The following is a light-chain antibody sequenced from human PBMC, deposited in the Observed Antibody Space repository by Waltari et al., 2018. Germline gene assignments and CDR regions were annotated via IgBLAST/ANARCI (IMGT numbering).Light chain of an antibody. CDR1: TSNIGAGHD. CDR3: QSFDNMLSGGVV. J-gene: IGLJ2*01. Sequence: QSVLTQPPSVSGTPGQRVTISCSGGTSNIGAGHDVHWYQHLPGTAPKLLIYGNNNPPSGVPDRFSGSKSGTSASLAITGLQADDEADYFCQSFDNMLSGGVVFGGGTKLAVL. V-gene: IGLV1-40*01. CDR2: GNN.